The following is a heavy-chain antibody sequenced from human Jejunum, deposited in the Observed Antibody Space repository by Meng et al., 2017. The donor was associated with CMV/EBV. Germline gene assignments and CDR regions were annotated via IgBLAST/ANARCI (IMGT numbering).Heavy chain of an antibody. D-gene: IGHD2-2*01. CDR2: IYNSGDI. J-gene: IGHJ5*01. CDR1: GGSVSKYY. CDR3: VRHGDCSSGSCYYHWLDP. Sequence: GDLEELGPGLVRPSETLSLTCSVSGGSVSKYYWGWIRQTPGGGLEWLGYIYNSGDIYYNPFLEGRVTISTDTSKNQFSLKLRYVTASDTAVYYCVRHGDCSSGSCYYHWLDPWGQGSLVTVSS. V-gene: IGHV4-59*02.